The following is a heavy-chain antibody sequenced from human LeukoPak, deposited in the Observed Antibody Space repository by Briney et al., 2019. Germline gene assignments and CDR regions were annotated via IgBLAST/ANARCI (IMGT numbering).Heavy chain of an antibody. V-gene: IGHV1-8*01. J-gene: IGHJ4*02. D-gene: IGHD5-18*01. CDR3: GRGRTAMVL. Sequence: ASVKVSCTASGYTFTRYDINWVRQATGQGLGWMGWMNPNSGNTGYAQTLHGRVTTTRNTSKSTAYTELSSVRSEDTAVYYCGRGRTAMVLWGQGTLVTVSS. CDR2: MNPNSGNT. CDR1: GYTFTRYD.